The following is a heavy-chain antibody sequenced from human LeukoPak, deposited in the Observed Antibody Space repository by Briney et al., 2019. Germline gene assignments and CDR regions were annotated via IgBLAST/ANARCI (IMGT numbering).Heavy chain of an antibody. CDR3: ARVWGSSGWYGNNWFDP. V-gene: IGHV4-4*07. J-gene: IGHJ5*02. CDR1: GGSISSYY. D-gene: IGHD6-19*01. CDR2: IYTSGST. Sequence: PSETLSLTCTVSGGSISSYYWSWIRQPAGKGLEWIGRIYTSGSTNYNPSLKSRVTMSVDTSKNQFSLKLSSVTAADTAVYYCARVWGSSGWYGNNWFDPWGQGTLVTVTS.